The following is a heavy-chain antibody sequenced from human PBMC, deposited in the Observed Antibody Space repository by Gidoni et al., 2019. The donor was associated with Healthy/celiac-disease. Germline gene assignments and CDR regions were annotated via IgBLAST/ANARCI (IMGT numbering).Heavy chain of an antibody. J-gene: IGHJ4*01. V-gene: IGHV4-59*01. CDR1: GGSISRYY. CDR2: IYYSGST. Sequence: QVQLQESGPGLVKPSETLSLTCTVSGGSISRYYWSWIRQPPGKGLEWIGYIYYSGSTNYNPSLKSRVTISVDTSKNQFSLKLSSVTAADTAVYYCAGWYYYDSSGYLVEDYWGHGTLVTVSS. CDR3: AGWYYYDSSGYLVEDY. D-gene: IGHD3-22*01.